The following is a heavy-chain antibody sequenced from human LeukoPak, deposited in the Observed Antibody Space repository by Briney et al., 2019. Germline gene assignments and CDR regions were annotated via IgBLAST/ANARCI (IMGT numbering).Heavy chain of an antibody. CDR3: ARHRDTAMAYYFDY. D-gene: IGHD5-18*01. CDR1: GYSISSGYY. V-gene: IGHV4-38-2*01. Sequence: SETLSLTCAVSGYSISSGYYWGWIRQPPGKGLEWIGSIYHSGSTYYNPSLKSRVTISVDTSKNQFSLKLSSVTAADTAVYYCARHRDTAMAYYFDYWGQGTLVTVSS. J-gene: IGHJ4*02. CDR2: IYHSGST.